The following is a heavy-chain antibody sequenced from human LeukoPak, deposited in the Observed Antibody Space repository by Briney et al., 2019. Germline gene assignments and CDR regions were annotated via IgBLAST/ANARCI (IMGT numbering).Heavy chain of an antibody. V-gene: IGHV1-46*01. CDR2: INPSGGST. Sequence: VASVKVSCKASGYTFTSYYMHWVRQAPGQGLEWMGKINPSGGSTSYAQKFQGRVTMTRDMSTSTVYMELSSLRSEDTAVYYCARDGPGLYYYDSSGYNALDYWGQGTLVTVSS. CDR3: ARDGPGLYYYDSSGYNALDY. J-gene: IGHJ4*02. CDR1: GYTFTSYY. D-gene: IGHD3-22*01.